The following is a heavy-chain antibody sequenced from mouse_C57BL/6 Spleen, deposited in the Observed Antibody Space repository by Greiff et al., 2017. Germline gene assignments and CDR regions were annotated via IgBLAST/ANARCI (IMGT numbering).Heavy chain of an antibody. CDR3: GGSSYGYFDV. Sequence: VQLQQSGPELVKPGASVKISCKASGYTFTDYYMNWVKQSHGKSLEWIGDINPNNGGTSYNQKFKGKATLTVDKSSSTAYMELRSLTSEDSAVYYCGGSSYGYFDVWGTGTTVTVSS. J-gene: IGHJ1*03. CDR2: INPNNGGT. CDR1: GYTFTDYY. D-gene: IGHD1-1*01. V-gene: IGHV1-26*01.